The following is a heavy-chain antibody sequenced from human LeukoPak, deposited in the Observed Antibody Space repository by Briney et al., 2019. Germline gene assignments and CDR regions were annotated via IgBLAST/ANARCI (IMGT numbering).Heavy chain of an antibody. J-gene: IGHJ4*02. CDR1: GFTFSSYA. CDR3: ARVRGYYYDSSGDPFDY. CDR2: ISSSSSYI. V-gene: IGHV3-21*01. D-gene: IGHD3-22*01. Sequence: GGSLRLSCAASGFTFSSYAMSWVRQAPGKGLEWVSSISSSSSYIYYADSVKGRFTISRDNAKNSLYLQMNSLRAEDTAVYYCARVRGYYYDSSGDPFDYWGQGTLVTVSS.